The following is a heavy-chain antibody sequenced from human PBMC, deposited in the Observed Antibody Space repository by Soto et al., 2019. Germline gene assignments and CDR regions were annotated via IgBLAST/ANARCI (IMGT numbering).Heavy chain of an antibody. Sequence: SETLSLTCAVSSGSIGSNNWWHWVRQPPGKGLEWIGEIYHSGTTNYNPSLKSRVTISLDKSNSQFSLNLNSVTAADTAVYYCASSPSTLRGLHYWGQGTLVTVSS. CDR1: SGSIGSNNW. J-gene: IGHJ4*02. CDR3: ASSPSTLRGLHY. D-gene: IGHD4-17*01. CDR2: IYHSGTT. V-gene: IGHV4-4*02.